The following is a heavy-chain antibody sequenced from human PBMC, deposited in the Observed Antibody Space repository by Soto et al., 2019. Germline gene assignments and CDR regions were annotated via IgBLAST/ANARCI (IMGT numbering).Heavy chain of an antibody. D-gene: IGHD2-21*02. CDR2: IFHSGTT. Sequence: QVQLQESGPGLVRPSGTLSLTCAVSGDSISSGDWWTWVRQPPGERLEWIGEIFHSGTTNYNPSLKGRVTISVDKSKNQFSLKLSSVSAADTAVYYCARIVYCGGDCFSFDYWGQGTLVTVSS. J-gene: IGHJ4*02. V-gene: IGHV4-4*02. CDR3: ARIVYCGGDCFSFDY. CDR1: GDSISSGDW.